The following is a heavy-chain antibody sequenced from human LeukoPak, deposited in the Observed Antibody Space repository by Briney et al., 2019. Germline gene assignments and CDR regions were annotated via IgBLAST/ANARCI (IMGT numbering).Heavy chain of an antibody. J-gene: IGHJ4*02. CDR3: AKGRPGGALLAAYFDY. Sequence: GGSLRLSCVDAGLTFSSFAMSWVRQAPGKGLEYVSAISSNGGSTYYANSVKGRFTISRDNSKNTLYLQMNSLKAEDTAVYYCAKGRPGGALLAAYFDYWGQGTLLTVSS. D-gene: IGHD6-13*01. CDR1: GLTFSSFA. CDR2: ISSNGGST. V-gene: IGHV3-64*01.